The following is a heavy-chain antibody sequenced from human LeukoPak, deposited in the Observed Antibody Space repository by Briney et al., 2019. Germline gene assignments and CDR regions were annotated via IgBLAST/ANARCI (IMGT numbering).Heavy chain of an antibody. CDR3: AVNWYYYDSSGYYSFYFDY. D-gene: IGHD3-22*01. CDR2: IIPIFGTA. J-gene: IGHJ4*02. CDR1: GGTFSSYA. V-gene: IGHV1-69*01. Sequence: SVKVSCKASGGTFSSYAISWVRQAPGQGLEWMGGIIPIFGTASYAQKFQGRVTIAADESTSTAYMELSSLRSEDTAVYYCAVNWYYYDSSGYYSFYFDYWGQGTLVTVSS.